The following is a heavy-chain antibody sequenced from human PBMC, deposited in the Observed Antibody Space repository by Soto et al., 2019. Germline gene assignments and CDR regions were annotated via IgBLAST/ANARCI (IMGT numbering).Heavy chain of an antibody. CDR3: ARRLGTAGSFDY. Sequence: QVQLQESGPGLVKPSQTLSLTCTASGGSISSGNYYWSWIRQQPGKGLEWIGYIYYGASTYYNPSLKSRVAISVDTSKNLFSLALTSVSDADTAVYYCARRLGTAGSFDYWGQGTLVTVSS. J-gene: IGHJ4*02. CDR2: IYYGAST. D-gene: IGHD7-27*01. CDR1: GGSISSGNYY. V-gene: IGHV4-31*03.